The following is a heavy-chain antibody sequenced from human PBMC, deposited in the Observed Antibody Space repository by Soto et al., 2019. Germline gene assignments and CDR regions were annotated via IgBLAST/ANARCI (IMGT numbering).Heavy chain of an antibody. V-gene: IGHV1-58*02. D-gene: IGHD6-13*01. CDR3: ASYPYSTTSSYFDS. J-gene: IGHJ4*01. CDR2: IVVGSGNT. CDR1: GFTFTSSA. Sequence: SVKVSCKASGFTFTSSARQWVRQARGQRREWIGWIVVGSGNTNYAQKFQERVTITRDMSTSTAYMELSSLRSEDTAVYYCASYPYSTTSSYFDSRAQRTLVPVSS.